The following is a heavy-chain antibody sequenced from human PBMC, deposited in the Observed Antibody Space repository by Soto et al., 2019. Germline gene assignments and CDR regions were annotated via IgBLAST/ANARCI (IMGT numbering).Heavy chain of an antibody. CDR2: IWYDGSNK. V-gene: IGHV3-33*01. CDR3: ARASTYYYDSSGYLGIDY. Sequence: GGSLRLSCASSGFTFSSYGMHWVRQAPGKGLEWVAVIWYDGSNKYYADSVKGRFTISRDNSKNTLYLQMNSLRAEDTAVYYCARASTYYYDSSGYLGIDYWGQGTLVTVSS. CDR1: GFTFSSYG. J-gene: IGHJ4*02. D-gene: IGHD3-22*01.